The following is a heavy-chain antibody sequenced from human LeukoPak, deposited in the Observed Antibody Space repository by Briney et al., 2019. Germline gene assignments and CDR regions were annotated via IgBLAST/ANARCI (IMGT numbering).Heavy chain of an antibody. J-gene: IGHJ2*01. D-gene: IGHD3-16*01. Sequence: ASVKVSCKASGYTFTSYDINWVRQATGQGLEWMGWMNPNSGNTGYAQKFQGRVTITRNTSISTAYMELSSLRSEDTAVYYCARGRGMHWYFDLWGRGTLVTVSS. CDR2: MNPNSGNT. CDR3: ARGRGMHWYFDL. V-gene: IGHV1-8*03. CDR1: GYTFTSYD.